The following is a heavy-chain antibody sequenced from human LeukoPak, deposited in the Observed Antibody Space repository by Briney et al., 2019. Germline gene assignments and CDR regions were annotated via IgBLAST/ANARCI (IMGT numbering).Heavy chain of an antibody. J-gene: IGHJ4*02. CDR1: GFTFSSYS. D-gene: IGHD2-21*02. CDR3: ARNKMVTAIPGFDY. Sequence: GGSLRLSCAASGFTFSSYSMNWVRQAPGKGLEWVSSISSSSSYIYYADSVKGRFTISRDNAKNSLYLQMNSLRAEDTAEYYCARNKMVTAIPGFDYWGQGTLVTVSS. V-gene: IGHV3-21*01. CDR2: ISSSSSYI.